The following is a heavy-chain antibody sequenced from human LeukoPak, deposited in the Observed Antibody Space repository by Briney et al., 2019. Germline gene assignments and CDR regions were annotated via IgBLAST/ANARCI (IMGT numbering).Heavy chain of an antibody. V-gene: IGHV4-39*01. CDR2: IYYSGST. D-gene: IGHD3-9*01. Sequence: SETLSLTCTVSGGSISSSSYYWGWIRQPPGKGLEWIGSIYYSGSTYYNPSLKSRVTISVDTSKNQFSLKLSSVTAADTAVYYCARQRYFDWLSPFDHWGQGTLVTVSS. CDR3: ARQRYFDWLSPFDH. CDR1: GGSISSSSYY. J-gene: IGHJ4*02.